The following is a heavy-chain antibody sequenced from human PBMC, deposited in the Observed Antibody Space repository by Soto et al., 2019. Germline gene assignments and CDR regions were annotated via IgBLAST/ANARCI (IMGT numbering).Heavy chain of an antibody. Sequence: PGGSLRLSCAASGFTFSSYSMNWVRQAPGKGLEWVSSISSSSSYIYYADSVKGRFTISRDNAKNSLYLQMNSLRAEDTAVYYCARVGFLEWPRRDHDAFDIWGQGTMVTVSS. J-gene: IGHJ3*02. CDR2: ISSSSSYI. CDR1: GFTFSSYS. D-gene: IGHD3-3*01. V-gene: IGHV3-21*01. CDR3: ARVGFLEWPRRDHDAFDI.